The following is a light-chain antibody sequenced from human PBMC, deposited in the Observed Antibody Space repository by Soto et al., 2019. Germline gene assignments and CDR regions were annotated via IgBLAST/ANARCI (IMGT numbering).Light chain of an antibody. Sequence: QSALTQPASVSGSPGQSITISCAGTSSDIGNYNYVSWYQQYPGKAPKLMIYDVSSRPSGVSSRFSGSKSGNTASLTISGLQAEDEADYYCTSYTTSSTLVFGGATKVTVL. CDR1: SSDIGNYNY. CDR2: DVS. V-gene: IGLV2-14*01. J-gene: IGLJ2*01. CDR3: TSYTTSSTLV.